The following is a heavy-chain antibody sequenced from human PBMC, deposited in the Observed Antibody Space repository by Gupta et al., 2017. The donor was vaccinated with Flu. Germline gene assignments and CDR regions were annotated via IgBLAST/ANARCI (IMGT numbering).Heavy chain of an antibody. Sequence: QLQLQESGPGLVKPSETLSLTCTVSGGSISSSSYYWGWIRQPPGKGLEWIGSIYYSGSTYYNPSLKSRVTITADTSKNQFSLKLSSVTAADTAVYFCARHFYDSNGHHSYYVDYWGQGTLVTVSS. CDR2: IYYSGST. CDR1: GGSISSSSYY. CDR3: ARHFYDSNGHHSYYVDY. V-gene: IGHV4-39*01. D-gene: IGHD3-22*01. J-gene: IGHJ4*02.